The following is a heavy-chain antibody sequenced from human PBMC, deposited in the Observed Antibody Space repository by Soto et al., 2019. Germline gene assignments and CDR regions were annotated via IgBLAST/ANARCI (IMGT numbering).Heavy chain of an antibody. V-gene: IGHV5-51*01. CDR2: IYPGDSDT. CDR3: AITLTGFLHPDDAFDI. Sequence: GESLKISCKGSGFSFSDYWIGWVRQMPGKGLEWMGIIYPGDSDTRYSPSFQGQVTISADRSITTAYLQWSSLKASDTAMYYCAITLTGFLHPDDAFDIWGQGTMVTVSS. CDR1: GFSFSDYW. J-gene: IGHJ3*02. D-gene: IGHD3-3*01.